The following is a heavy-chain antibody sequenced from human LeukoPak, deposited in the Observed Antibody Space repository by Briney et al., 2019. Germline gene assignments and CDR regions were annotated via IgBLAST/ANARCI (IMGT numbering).Heavy chain of an antibody. CDR3: ARVGSGGSWTYNWFDP. CDR2: IYYSGST. V-gene: IGHV4-30-4*07. Sequence: PSQTLSLTCAISGGSISSGGYSWSWIQQPPGKGLEWIGYIYYSGSTYYNPSLKGRVTISVDTSKNQFSLKLSSVTAADTAVYYCARVGSGGSWTYNWFDPWGQGTLVTVSS. J-gene: IGHJ5*02. D-gene: IGHD2-15*01. CDR1: GGSISSGGYS.